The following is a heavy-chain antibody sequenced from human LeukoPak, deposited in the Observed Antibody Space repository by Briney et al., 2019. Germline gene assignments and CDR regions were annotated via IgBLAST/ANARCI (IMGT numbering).Heavy chain of an antibody. CDR1: GYTFTDYY. Sequence: GASVKVSCKGSGYTFTDYYMHWVRQAPGQGLEWMGWNNPNSGGTNSAQKFQGRVTMTRDTSVSILYMELSSLRSDDTAVYYCARQVGATTGYGYWGQGTLVTVSS. V-gene: IGHV1-2*02. D-gene: IGHD1-26*01. CDR3: ARQVGATTGYGY. J-gene: IGHJ4*02. CDR2: NNPNSGGT.